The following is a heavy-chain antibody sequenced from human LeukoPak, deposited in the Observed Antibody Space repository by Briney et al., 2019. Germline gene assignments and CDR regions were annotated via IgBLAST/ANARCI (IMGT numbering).Heavy chain of an antibody. Sequence: GGSLRLSCAPSGFTFSSYAMTWVRQAPGKGLEWVSSIGSSGSIFHADSVKGRFTISRDNSKTTLYLDMTSLRGEDTAIYYCTKGTSWMSPYFYMEDWGTGTTVTVSS. CDR3: TKGTSWMSPYFYMED. J-gene: IGHJ6*03. CDR2: IGSSGSI. CDR1: GFTFSSYA. V-gene: IGHV3-23*01. D-gene: IGHD1-14*01.